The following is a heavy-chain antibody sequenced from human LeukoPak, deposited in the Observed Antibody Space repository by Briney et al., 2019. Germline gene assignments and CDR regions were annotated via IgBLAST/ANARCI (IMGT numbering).Heavy chain of an antibody. CDR1: GYGFSDQY. CDR3: AAHTVSGHLSQLNY. Sequence: GGSLRPSCIASGYGFSDQYMDWVRQAPGKGLEWVSTFSGSGGSTYYADSVRGRFTISRDDSRNTLFLQMNSLTAEDTALFYCAAHTVSGHLSQLNYWGQGTLVTVSS. V-gene: IGHV3-23*01. CDR2: FSGSGGST. D-gene: IGHD5-12*01. J-gene: IGHJ4*02.